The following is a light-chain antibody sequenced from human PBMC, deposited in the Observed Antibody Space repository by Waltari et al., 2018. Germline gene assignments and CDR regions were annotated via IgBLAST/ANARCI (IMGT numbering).Light chain of an antibody. J-gene: IGLJ2*01. V-gene: IGLV2-14*01. CDR1: SSDVGGYNY. CDR3: SSYTSSSTLV. CDR2: AVS. Sequence: QSALTQPASVSGSPGQSITISCTGTSSDVGGYNYVSWYQQHPGKAPKLMLYAVSNRPAGVSNGFSVSKSGNTASLTISGLQAEDEADYYCSSYTSSSTLVFGGGTKLTVL.